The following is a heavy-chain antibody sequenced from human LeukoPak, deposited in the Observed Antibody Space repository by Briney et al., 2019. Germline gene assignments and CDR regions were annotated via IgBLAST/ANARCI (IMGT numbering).Heavy chain of an antibody. CDR2: ISGSGGST. Sequence: GGSLRLSCAASGFTFSSYAMSWVRQAPGKGLEWVSDISGSGGSTYYADSVKGRFTISSDNSKNTLYLQMNSLRAEDTAVYYCAKDAKRLWFGESNMRFDYWGQGTLVTVSS. CDR3: AKDAKRLWFGESNMRFDY. J-gene: IGHJ4*02. D-gene: IGHD3-10*01. V-gene: IGHV3-23*01. CDR1: GFTFSSYA.